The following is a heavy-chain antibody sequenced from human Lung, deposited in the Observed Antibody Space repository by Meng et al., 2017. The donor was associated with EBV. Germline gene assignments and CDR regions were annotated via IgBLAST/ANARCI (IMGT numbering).Heavy chain of an antibody. CDR3: ARGELLWDY. V-gene: IGHV4-30-4*01. CDR1: CDSISSGEYF. CDR2: MDYRGST. D-gene: IGHD2-2*01. J-gene: IGHJ4*02. Sequence: GQLQEAGPGLVKPSQTLSLTCTVSCDSISSGEYFWSWIRQPPGKGLEWIGYMDYRGSTFYNPSLKSRVTISVDTSKNQFSLKLSSVTAADTAVYFCARGELLWDYWGQGTLVTVSS.